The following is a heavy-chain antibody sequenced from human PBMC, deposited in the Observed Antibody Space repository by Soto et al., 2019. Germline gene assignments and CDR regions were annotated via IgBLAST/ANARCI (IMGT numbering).Heavy chain of an antibody. CDR2: VFYSGSD. Sequence: QVQLQESGPGLVKPSETLSLTCTVSGGSVSSGNHYRSWIRQPPGKELEFIAFVFYSGSDNYNPSLKRRVTTSIDTSKNQFSLNLRSVTAADTAVYYCARGRGYGYGIDYWGQGALVTVSS. CDR1: GGSVSSGNHY. CDR3: ARGRGYGYGIDY. J-gene: IGHJ4*02. V-gene: IGHV4-61*01. D-gene: IGHD5-18*01.